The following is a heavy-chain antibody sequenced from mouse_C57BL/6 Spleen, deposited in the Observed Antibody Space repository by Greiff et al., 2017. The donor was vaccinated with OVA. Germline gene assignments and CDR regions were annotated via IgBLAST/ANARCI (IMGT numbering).Heavy chain of an antibody. V-gene: IGHV8-12*01. J-gene: IGHJ2*01. D-gene: IGHD3-3*01. CDR3: ARRLRDLYYFDY. Sequence: QVTLKVSGPGILQSSQTLSLTCSFSGFSLSTSGMGVSWIRQPSGKGLEWLAHIYWDDDKRYNPSLKSRLTISKGTSRNQVFLKIASVDTADTATYYCARRLRDLYYFDYWGQGTTLTVSS. CDR1: GFSLSTSGMG. CDR2: IYWDDDK.